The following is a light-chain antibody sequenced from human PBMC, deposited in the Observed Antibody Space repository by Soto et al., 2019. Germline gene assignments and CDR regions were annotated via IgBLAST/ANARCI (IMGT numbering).Light chain of an antibody. J-gene: IGKJ5*01. V-gene: IGKV3D-20*01. CDR1: QSINSD. Sequence: EIVMTQSPATLSVSPGERATFSCRASQSINSDLAWYQQKPGLAPRLLIYDASSRATGIPDRFSGSGSGTDFTLTISRLEPEDFAVYYCQQYGSSPSITFGQGTRLEIK. CDR3: QQYGSSPSIT. CDR2: DAS.